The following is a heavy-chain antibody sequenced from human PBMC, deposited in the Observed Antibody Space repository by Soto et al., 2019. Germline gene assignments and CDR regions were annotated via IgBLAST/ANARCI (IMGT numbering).Heavy chain of an antibody. CDR1: SGSVSSGGYS. CDR2: IYHNGNT. J-gene: IGHJ3*02. V-gene: IGHV4-30-2*01. D-gene: IGHD3-10*01. Sequence: QLQLQESGSGLVKPSQTLSLTCAVSSGSVSSGGYSWSWIRQPPGKGLEWVGYIYHNGNTYYNPSLKSRLTISLDRSKNQFSLNLTSVTAADTAVYYCARAGVPDDAFDIWGQGTMVTVSS. CDR3: ARAGVPDDAFDI.